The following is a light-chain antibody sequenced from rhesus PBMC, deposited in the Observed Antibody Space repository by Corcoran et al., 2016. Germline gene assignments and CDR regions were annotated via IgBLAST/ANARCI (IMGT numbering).Light chain of an antibody. CDR2: ASA. CDR1: QGIKKE. V-gene: IGKV1-94*01. J-gene: IGKJ4*01. Sequence: DIQMTQSPSSLSASVGDRVTVTCRASQGIKKELSWYQQKPGKAPTLLNYASATLQTGFSSRFSGSGSGTEFTLPISSLQPEDVATYYCLQDYTAPLTFGGGTKVEIK. CDR3: LQDYTAPLT.